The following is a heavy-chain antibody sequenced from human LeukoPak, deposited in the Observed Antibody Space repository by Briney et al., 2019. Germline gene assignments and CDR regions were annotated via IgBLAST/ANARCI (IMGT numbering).Heavy chain of an antibody. Sequence: GSLRISFSGSGFTFYSFAMSWVRQGPGKGLEWVLAFSSRGGSTYYADSVKGRFTISRDNSKNTLYLQMISLRGEDTAVYYCAKDPVPAALVGEYFQHWGQGTLVTVSS. J-gene: IGHJ1*01. V-gene: IGHV3-23*01. CDR1: GFTFYSFA. D-gene: IGHD2-2*01. CDR2: FSSRGGST. CDR3: AKDPVPAALVGEYFQH.